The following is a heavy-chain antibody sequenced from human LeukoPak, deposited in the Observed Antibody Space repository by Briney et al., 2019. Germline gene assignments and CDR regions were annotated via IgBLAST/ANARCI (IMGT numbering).Heavy chain of an antibody. CDR1: GFTFSSYA. V-gene: IGHV3-23*01. J-gene: IGHJ4*02. CDR3: AKKPAHDYYGSGSDGPFYFDY. D-gene: IGHD3-10*01. CDR2: ISVSGGST. Sequence: GGSLRLSCAASGFTFSSYAMSWVRQAPGKGLEWVSAISVSGGSTYYADSVKGRFTISRDNSKNTLYLQMNSLRAEDTAVYYCAKKPAHDYYGSGSDGPFYFDYWGQGTLVTVSS.